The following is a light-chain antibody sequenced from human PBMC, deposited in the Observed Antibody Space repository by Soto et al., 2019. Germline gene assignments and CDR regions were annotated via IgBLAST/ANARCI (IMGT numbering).Light chain of an antibody. J-gene: IGKJ4*01. CDR1: QTISRN. CDR3: QQSYDTPLT. V-gene: IGKV1-39*01. CDR2: AAS. Sequence: DIQMTQSPSSLSASVGDRVTITCRASQTISRNLNWYQQKPGKAPKLLIFAASSLQSGVPLRFSGSGSGTDFTLTISSLQPEDFATYYCQQSYDTPLTFGGGTKV.